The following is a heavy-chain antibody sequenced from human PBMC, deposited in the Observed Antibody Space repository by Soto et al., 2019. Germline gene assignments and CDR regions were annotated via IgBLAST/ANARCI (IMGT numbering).Heavy chain of an antibody. CDR1: GGSIDRSNYY. Sequence: SETLSLTCTVSGGSIDRSNYYWDWLRQPPGKGLEWIGTTYYNGNAYYNPSLRSRVSMSVDTSKNQFSLKLISVTAADTAVYYCARHFVAVVIKGWGYWGQGKLVTVSS. J-gene: IGHJ4*02. CDR3: ARHFVAVVIKGWGY. D-gene: IGHD3-10*01. V-gene: IGHV4-39*01. CDR2: TYYNGNA.